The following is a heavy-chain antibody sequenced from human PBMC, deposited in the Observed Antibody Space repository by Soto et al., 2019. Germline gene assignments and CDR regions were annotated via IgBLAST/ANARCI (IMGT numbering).Heavy chain of an antibody. J-gene: IGHJ1*01. D-gene: IGHD4-17*01. CDR1: CGPISSNNL. Sequence: QVQLQESGPGLVKPSGTLSLTFPCSCGPISSNNLWSWGRPPPGKGLEWIGEIYHSGSTNYNPSLKSRVTISVDKSKNQFSLKLSSVTAADTAVYYCATDLYGDSGHWGQGTLVTVSS. CDR3: ATDLYGDSGH. CDR2: IYHSGST. V-gene: IGHV4-4*02.